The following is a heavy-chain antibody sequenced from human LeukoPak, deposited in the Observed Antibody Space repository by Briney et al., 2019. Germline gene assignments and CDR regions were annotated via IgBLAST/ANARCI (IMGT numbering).Heavy chain of an antibody. CDR1: GFTFSSYA. Sequence: GGSLRLSCAASGFTFSSYAMSCVRQAPGKGLEWVSAISGSGGSTYYADSAKGRFTISRDNSKNTLYLQMNSLRAEDTAVYYCAKSRRSGSYYNLLDYWGQGTLVTVSS. CDR3: AKSRRSGSYYNLLDY. J-gene: IGHJ4*02. V-gene: IGHV3-23*01. D-gene: IGHD3-10*01. CDR2: ISGSGGST.